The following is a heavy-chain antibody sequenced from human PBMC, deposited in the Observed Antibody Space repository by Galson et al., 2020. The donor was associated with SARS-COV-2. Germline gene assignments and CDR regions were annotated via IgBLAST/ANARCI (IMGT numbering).Heavy chain of an antibody. CDR1: GFTFSSYG. V-gene: IGHV3-33*01. CDR3: ARDGYSSGWGYFDY. D-gene: IGHD6-19*01. Sequence: TGGSLRFSCAASGFTFSSYGMHWVRQAPGKGLEWVAVIWYDGSNKYYADSVKGRFTISRDNSKNTLYLQMNSLRAEDTAVYYCARDGYSSGWGYFDYWGQGTLVTVSS. CDR2: IWYDGSNK. J-gene: IGHJ4*02.